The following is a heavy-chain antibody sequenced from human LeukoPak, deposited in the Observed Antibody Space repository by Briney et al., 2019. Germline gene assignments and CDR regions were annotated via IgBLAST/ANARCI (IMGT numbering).Heavy chain of an antibody. CDR1: GFSFSSYA. CDR3: AKNQLVTVYFDY. D-gene: IGHD6-13*01. V-gene: IGHV3-23*01. Sequence: AGSLRLSCAASGFSFSSYAMSWVRQAPGKGLEWVSAISGSGGSTYYADSVKGRFTISRVNSKNTMYLQMHSPRAADTAVYYCAKNQLVTVYFDYWSQGTLVTVSS. J-gene: IGHJ4*02. CDR2: ISGSGGST.